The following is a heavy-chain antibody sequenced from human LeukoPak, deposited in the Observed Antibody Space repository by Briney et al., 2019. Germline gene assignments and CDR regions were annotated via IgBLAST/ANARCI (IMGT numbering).Heavy chain of an antibody. CDR2: TSGSGGST. V-gene: IGHV3-23*01. D-gene: IGHD3-22*01. J-gene: IGHJ4*02. Sequence: PGGSLRLSCAASGFTFSSYAMSGVRQAPGKGLEWVSATSGSGGSTYYADSVKGRFTISRDNAKNSLYLQMNSLRDEDTAVYYCARESYYYDSSGYFYWGQGTLVTVSS. CDR1: GFTFSSYA. CDR3: ARESYYYDSSGYFY.